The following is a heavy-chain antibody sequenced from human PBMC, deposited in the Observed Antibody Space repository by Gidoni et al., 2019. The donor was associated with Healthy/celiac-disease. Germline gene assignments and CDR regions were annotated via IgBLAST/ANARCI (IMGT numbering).Heavy chain of an antibody. D-gene: IGHD3-3*01. CDR3: ARGGRFLEWLRSDQNWFDP. CDR2: IYHSGST. CDR1: GGSISSGGYS. Sequence: QLQLQASGSGLVKPSQTLSLTCAVSGGSISSGGYSWSWIRQPPGKGLEWIGYIYHSGSTYYNPSLKSRVTISVDRSKNQFSLKLSSVTAADTAVYYCARGGRFLEWLRSDQNWFDPWGQGTLVTVSS. V-gene: IGHV4-30-2*01. J-gene: IGHJ5*02.